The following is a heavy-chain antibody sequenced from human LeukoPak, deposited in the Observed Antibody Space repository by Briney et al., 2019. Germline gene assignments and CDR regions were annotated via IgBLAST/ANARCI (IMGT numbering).Heavy chain of an antibody. V-gene: IGHV3-21*01. Sequence: GGSLRLSCAASGFTFSSYSMNWVRQAPGKGLEWVSSISSSSYIYYADSVKGRFTISRDNAKNSLYLQMNSLRAEDTAVYYCARALPYCSSTSCYNYAEYFQHWGQGTLDTVSS. J-gene: IGHJ1*01. CDR3: ARALPYCSSTSCYNYAEYFQH. CDR1: GFTFSSYS. CDR2: ISSSSYI. D-gene: IGHD2-2*02.